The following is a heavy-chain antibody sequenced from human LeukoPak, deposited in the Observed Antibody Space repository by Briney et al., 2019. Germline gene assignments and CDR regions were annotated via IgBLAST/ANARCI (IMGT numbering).Heavy chain of an antibody. J-gene: IGHJ4*02. Sequence: ASVKVSCKASGYTFTSYGISWVRQAPGQGLEWMGWISAYNGNTNYAQKLQGRVTMTTDTSTSTAYMELRSLRSDDTAVYYCAGSTMVRGAYDYWGQGTLVTVSS. CDR1: GYTFTSYG. CDR2: ISAYNGNT. V-gene: IGHV1-18*01. D-gene: IGHD3-10*01. CDR3: AGSTMVRGAYDY.